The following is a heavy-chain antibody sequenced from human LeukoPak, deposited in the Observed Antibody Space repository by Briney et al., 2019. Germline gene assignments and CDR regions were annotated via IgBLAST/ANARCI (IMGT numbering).Heavy chain of an antibody. D-gene: IGHD6-13*01. CDR3: ASTSSSYNFDY. CDR1: GGPFSGYY. J-gene: IGHJ4*02. V-gene: IGHV4-34*01. CDR2: INHSGST. Sequence: SETLSLTCAVYGGPFSGYYWSWIRQPPGKGLEWIGEINHSGSTNYNPSLKSRVTISVDTSKNQFSLKLSSVTAADTAVYYCASTSSSYNFDYWGQGTLVTVSS.